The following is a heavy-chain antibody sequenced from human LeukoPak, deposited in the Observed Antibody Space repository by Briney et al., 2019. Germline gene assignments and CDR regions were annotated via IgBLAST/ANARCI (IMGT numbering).Heavy chain of an antibody. V-gene: IGHV3-21*01. J-gene: IGHJ4*02. Sequence: PGGSLRLSCAASGFTFSTYNMNWVRQAPGKGLEWVSSITSTSSYMYYADSVKGRFTISRDNAQNSLYLQMNSLRVGDTALYYCARRAPSHDFDDWGQGTLVTVSS. CDR1: GFTFSTYN. CDR3: ARRAPSHDFDD. CDR2: ITSTSSYM.